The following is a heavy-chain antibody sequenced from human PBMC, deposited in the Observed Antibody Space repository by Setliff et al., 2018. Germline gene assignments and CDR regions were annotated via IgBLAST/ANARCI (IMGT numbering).Heavy chain of an antibody. CDR2: ISSSSSTI. D-gene: IGHD3-3*01. J-gene: IGHJ3*02. Sequence: GGSLRLSCAASGFTFSSYSMNWVRQAPGKWLEWVSYISSSSSTIYYADSVTGRFTISRDNAKNSLYLQMNSLRAEDTAVYYRARGPYYDFWSGYGADAFDIWGQGTMVTVSS. CDR3: ARGPYYDFWSGYGADAFDI. CDR1: GFTFSSYS. V-gene: IGHV3-48*01.